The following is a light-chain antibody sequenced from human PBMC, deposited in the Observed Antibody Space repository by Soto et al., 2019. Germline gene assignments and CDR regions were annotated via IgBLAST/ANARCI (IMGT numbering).Light chain of an antibody. CDR1: ISDIGAYNF. Sequence: QSVLTQPASVSGSPGQSITISCTGTISDIGAYNFVSWYQQHPGKAPKLMIYEVTNRPSGVSNRFSGSKSGNTASLTISGLQAEYEADYYYSTYTSSAHKFGGGTKLTVL. CDR2: EVT. V-gene: IGLV2-14*01. J-gene: IGLJ2*01. CDR3: STYTSSAHK.